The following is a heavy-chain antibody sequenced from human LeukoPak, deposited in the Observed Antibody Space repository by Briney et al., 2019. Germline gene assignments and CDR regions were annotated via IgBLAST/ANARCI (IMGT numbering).Heavy chain of an antibody. D-gene: IGHD3-22*01. CDR3: ASARGYYYDSSGYYF. CDR2: IFPIFGTA. V-gene: IGHV1-69*13. J-gene: IGHJ4*02. Sequence: GASVKVSCKASGGTFSSYAISWVRQAPGQGLEWMGGIFPIFGTANYAQKFQGRVTITADESTSTAYMELSSLRSEDTAVYYCASARGYYYDSSGYYFGGQGTLVTVSS. CDR1: GGTFSSYA.